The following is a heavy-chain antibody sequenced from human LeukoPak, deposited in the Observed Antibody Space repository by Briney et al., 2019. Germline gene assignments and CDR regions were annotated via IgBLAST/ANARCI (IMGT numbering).Heavy chain of an antibody. Sequence: SETLSLTCAVYGGSFSGYYWSWIRRPPGKGLEWIGEINHSGSTNYNPSLKSRVTISVDTSKNQFSLKLSSVTAADTAVYYCARGLRGLAARSFGYWGQGTLVTVSS. CDR1: GGSFSGYY. V-gene: IGHV4-34*01. D-gene: IGHD6-6*01. J-gene: IGHJ4*02. CDR2: INHSGST. CDR3: ARGLRGLAARSFGY.